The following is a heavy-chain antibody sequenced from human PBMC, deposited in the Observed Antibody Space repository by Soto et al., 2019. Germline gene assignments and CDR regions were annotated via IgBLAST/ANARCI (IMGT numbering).Heavy chain of an antibody. J-gene: IGHJ6*02. Sequence: GASVKVSCKASGGTFSSYAISWVRQAPGQGLEWMGGIIPIFGTANYAQKFQGRVTITADKSTSTAYMELSGLRSEDTAVYYCARDTTGTTYYYYYGMDVWGQGTTVTVSS. CDR1: GGTFSSYA. CDR2: IIPIFGTA. CDR3: ARDTTGTTYYYYYGMDV. V-gene: IGHV1-69*06. D-gene: IGHD1-1*01.